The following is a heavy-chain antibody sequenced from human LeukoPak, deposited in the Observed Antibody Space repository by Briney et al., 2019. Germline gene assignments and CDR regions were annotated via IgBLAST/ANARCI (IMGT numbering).Heavy chain of an antibody. CDR2: INHSGST. J-gene: IGHJ6*03. Sequence: SESLSLTCAVYGGSFSGYYWSWIRQPPGKGLEWIGEINHSGSTNYNPSLKSRVTISVDTSKNQFSLKLSSVTAADTAVYYCARAYYYYYMDVWGKGTTVTISS. CDR1: GGSFSGYY. CDR3: ARAYYYYYMDV. V-gene: IGHV4-34*01.